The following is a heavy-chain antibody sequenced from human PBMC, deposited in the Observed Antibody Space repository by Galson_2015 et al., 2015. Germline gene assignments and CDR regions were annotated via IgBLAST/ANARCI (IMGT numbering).Heavy chain of an antibody. J-gene: IGHJ4*02. CDR1: GFTFSDYY. D-gene: IGHD5-12*01. CDR2: ISSSGSTI. V-gene: IGHV3-11*01. CDR3: ASRANQRGYSGYDLVY. Sequence: SLRLSCAASGFTFSDYYMSWIRQAPGKGLEWVSYISSSGSTIYYADSVKGRFTISRDNAKNSLYLQMNSLRAEDTAVYYCASRANQRGYSGYDLVYWGQGTLVTVSS.